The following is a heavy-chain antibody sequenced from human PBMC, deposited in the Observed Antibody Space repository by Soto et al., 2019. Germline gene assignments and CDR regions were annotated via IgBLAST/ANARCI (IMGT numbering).Heavy chain of an antibody. V-gene: IGHV4-59*12. Sequence: SETLSLTCTVSGGSISSYYWSWIRQPPGKGLEWIGYIYYSGSTYYNPSLKSRVTISVDTSKNQFSLKLSSVTAADTAVYYCARVGVTTSSFEYFQHWGQGTLVTVSS. CDR2: IYYSGST. CDR1: GGSISSYY. J-gene: IGHJ1*01. CDR3: ARVGVTTSSFEYFQH. D-gene: IGHD4-17*01.